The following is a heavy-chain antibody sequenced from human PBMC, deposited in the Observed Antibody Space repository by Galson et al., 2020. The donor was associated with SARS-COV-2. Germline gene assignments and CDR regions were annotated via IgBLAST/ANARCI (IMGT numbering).Heavy chain of an antibody. CDR3: GRPTTQWLRSAFDI. Sequence: ETSETLSLTCTVSGGSISSSNYYWGWIRQPPGKGLEWIGSIYYSGSTYYNPSLKARVTISVDTSKNQFSLKLSSVTAADTAVYYCGRPTTQWLRSAFDIWGQGTMVSVSS. J-gene: IGHJ3*02. D-gene: IGHD3-22*01. CDR2: IYYSGST. V-gene: IGHV4-39*01. CDR1: GGSISSSNYY.